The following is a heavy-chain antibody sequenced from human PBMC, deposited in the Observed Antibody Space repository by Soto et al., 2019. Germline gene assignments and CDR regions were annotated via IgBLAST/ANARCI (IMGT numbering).Heavy chain of an antibody. V-gene: IGHV3-21*04. CDR1: GFTFSSYS. J-gene: IGHJ6*02. Sequence: GGSLRLSCAASGFTFSSYSMNWVRQAPGKGLEWVSSISSSSSYIYYADSVKGRFTISRDNSKNTLYLQMNSLRAEDTAVYYCAKDFDWFHYYGMDVWGQGTTVTVSS. D-gene: IGHD3-9*01. CDR2: ISSSSSYI. CDR3: AKDFDWFHYYGMDV.